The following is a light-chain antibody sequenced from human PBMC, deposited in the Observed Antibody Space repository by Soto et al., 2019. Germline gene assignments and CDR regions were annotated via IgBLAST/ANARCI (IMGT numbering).Light chain of an antibody. V-gene: IGKV3-15*01. CDR2: GAS. CDR1: QSVSSD. CDR3: QQYSNWPWT. J-gene: IGKJ1*01. Sequence: EIVMTQSPATLSVSPGERATLSCRASQSVSSDLAWYQQKPGQAPRLLIYGASTRATGIPARFSGSGSGTEFTLTISSQQSEDFAIYHCQQYSNWPWTFGQGTKVEIK.